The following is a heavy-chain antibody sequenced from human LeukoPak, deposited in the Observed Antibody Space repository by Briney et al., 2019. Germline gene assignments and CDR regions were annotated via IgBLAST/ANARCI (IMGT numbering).Heavy chain of an antibody. CDR2: IRGSSDVT. Sequence: GGSLRLACVASGFNFGIYAMSWVRQAPGKGLEWVSGIRGSSDVTDYADSVKGRFTISRDNSKNTLSLQMNSLRAEDTAVYYCAKSTVGLRLFYFDYWGQGTLVTVSS. CDR1: GFNFGIYA. J-gene: IGHJ4*02. D-gene: IGHD4-17*01. V-gene: IGHV3-23*01. CDR3: AKSTVGLRLFYFDY.